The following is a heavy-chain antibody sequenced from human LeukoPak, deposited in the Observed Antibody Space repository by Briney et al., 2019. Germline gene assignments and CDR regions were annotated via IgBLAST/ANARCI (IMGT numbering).Heavy chain of an antibody. J-gene: IGHJ5*02. Sequence: GASVKVSCKASGYTFTSYDINWVRQATGQGLEWMGWMNPNSGNTGYAQKFQGRVTMARNTSISTAYMELSSLRSEDTAVYYCARGPSSSGYRRYDWFDPWGQGTLVTVSS. CDR2: MNPNSGNT. V-gene: IGHV1-8*01. CDR3: ARGPSSSGYRRYDWFDP. D-gene: IGHD3-22*01. CDR1: GYTFTSYD.